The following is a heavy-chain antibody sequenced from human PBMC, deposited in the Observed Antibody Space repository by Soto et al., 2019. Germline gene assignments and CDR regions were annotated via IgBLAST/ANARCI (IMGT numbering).Heavy chain of an antibody. CDR2: ISRDSRSI. Sequence: GGSLRLSCEVSGFRFDDYGMHWVRQAPGKGLEWIAGISRDSRSISYGASMKGRFTISRDNAKNSLYLQLNSLRADDTAFYYYVKDALTTVAYYFDYWGQGALVTVSS. D-gene: IGHD4-17*01. J-gene: IGHJ4*02. V-gene: IGHV3-9*01. CDR3: VKDALTTVAYYFDY. CDR1: GFRFDDYG.